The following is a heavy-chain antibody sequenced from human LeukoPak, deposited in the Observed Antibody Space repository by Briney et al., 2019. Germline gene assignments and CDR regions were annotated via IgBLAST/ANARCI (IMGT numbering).Heavy chain of an antibody. V-gene: IGHV3-21*01. CDR2: ISSSSSYI. CDR1: GFTFSSYS. D-gene: IGHD2-15*01. Sequence: GGSLRLSCAASGFTFSSYSMNWVRQAPGKGLEWVSSISSSSSYIYYADSVKGRFTISRDNAKNSLYLQMNSLRAEDTAVYYCAREEWVYCSGGSCYDYGWAADYWGQGTLVTVSS. J-gene: IGHJ4*02. CDR3: AREEWVYCSGGSCYDYGWAADY.